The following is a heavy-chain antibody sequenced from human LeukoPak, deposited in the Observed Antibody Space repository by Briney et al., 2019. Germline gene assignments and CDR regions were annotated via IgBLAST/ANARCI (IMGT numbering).Heavy chain of an antibody. CDR2: IHYSGST. J-gene: IGHJ4*02. D-gene: IGHD3-10*01. CDR1: GASISSYY. V-gene: IGHV4-59*08. Sequence: SETLSLTCTVSGASISSYYWSWIRQPPGKGLEHIGYIHYSGSTNYNPSLKSRITMSVDTSKNQFSLNLRSVTAADTAVYYCARHYGSGSYPLDYWGQGTLVTVSS. CDR3: ARHYGSGSYPLDY.